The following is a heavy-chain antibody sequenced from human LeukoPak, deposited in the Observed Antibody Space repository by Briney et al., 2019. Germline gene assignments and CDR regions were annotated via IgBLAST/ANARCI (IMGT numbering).Heavy chain of an antibody. D-gene: IGHD3-16*01. CDR3: ARYGLAYTYDF. J-gene: IGHJ4*02. V-gene: IGHV4-59*01. Sequence: SETLSLTCTVSGGSISSYYWSWIRQPPGKGLEWIGYIYYSGSTNYNPSLKSRVTMSVDTSKNQFSLKPSSVTAADTAVYYCARYGLAYTYDFWGQGTLVTVSS. CDR2: IYYSGST. CDR1: GGSISSYY.